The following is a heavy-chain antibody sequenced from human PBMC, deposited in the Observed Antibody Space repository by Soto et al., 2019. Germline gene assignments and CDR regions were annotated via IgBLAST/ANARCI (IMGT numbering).Heavy chain of an antibody. V-gene: IGHV3-30*18. D-gene: IGHD3-16*01. CDR1: GFVFNNYG. CDR2: ISYDGSYK. J-gene: IGHJ4*02. Sequence: PGGSLRLSCAASGFVFNNYGMHWVRQAPGKGLDWVAAISYDGSYKFYADSVQGRFTISRDNSKNTLYLQMNSLRSEDTAVYYCSKDLGLLRDGENFVDYWGQGALVTVSS. CDR3: SKDLGLLRDGENFVDY.